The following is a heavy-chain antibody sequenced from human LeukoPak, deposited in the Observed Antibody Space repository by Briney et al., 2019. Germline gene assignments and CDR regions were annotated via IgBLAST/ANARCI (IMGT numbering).Heavy chain of an antibody. CDR3: ARLDCSSTSCYVRNPDY. D-gene: IGHD2-2*01. CDR1: GYTFTSYG. Sequence: ASVKVSCKASGYTFTSYGISWVRQAPGQGLEWMGWIRAYNGNTNYAQKLQGRVTMTTDTSTSTAYMELRSLRSDDTAVYYCARLDCSSTSCYVRNPDYWGQGTLVTVSS. V-gene: IGHV1-18*04. CDR2: IRAYNGNT. J-gene: IGHJ4*02.